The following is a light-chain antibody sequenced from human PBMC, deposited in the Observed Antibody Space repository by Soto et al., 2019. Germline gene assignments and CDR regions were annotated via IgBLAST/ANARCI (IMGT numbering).Light chain of an antibody. Sequence: QSVLTQPASVSGSLGQSITIFCTGTNSDVGGSNYVSWYQQYPDKAPKLMIYDVSNRPSGVSSRFSGSKSGNTASLTISGLQAEDEADYYCSSYTSNSTRVFGTGTKVTVL. CDR3: SSYTSNSTRV. CDR2: DVS. CDR1: NSDVGGSNY. V-gene: IGLV2-14*01. J-gene: IGLJ1*01.